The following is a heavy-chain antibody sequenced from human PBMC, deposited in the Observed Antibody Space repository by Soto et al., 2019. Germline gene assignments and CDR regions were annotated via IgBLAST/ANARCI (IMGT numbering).Heavy chain of an antibody. Sequence: ASVKVSCKVSGYTLTELSMHWVLQAPGKGLEWMGGFDPEDGETIYAQKFQGRVTMTEDTSTDTAYMELSSLRSEDTAVYYCATFIAAAGISPFDYWGQGTLVTVSS. CDR2: FDPEDGET. D-gene: IGHD6-13*01. V-gene: IGHV1-24*01. CDR3: ATFIAAAGISPFDY. CDR1: GYTLTELS. J-gene: IGHJ4*02.